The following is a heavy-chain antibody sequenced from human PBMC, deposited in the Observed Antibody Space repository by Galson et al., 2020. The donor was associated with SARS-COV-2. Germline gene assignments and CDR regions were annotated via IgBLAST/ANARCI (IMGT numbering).Heavy chain of an antibody. CDR3: TRVPDVKVILAAEEKGDFDY. D-gene: IGHD2-15*01. Sequence: ASVKVSCKASGYTFTSYGISWVRQAPAQGLEWIGWISAYNGNTKSTQQFQDRITMTTDTSTSTASMELRSLRSDDTAVYYCTRVPDVKVILAAEEKGDFDYWGQGTLVTVSS. V-gene: IGHV1-18*01. CDR1: GYTFTSYG. CDR2: ISAYNGNT. J-gene: IGHJ4*02.